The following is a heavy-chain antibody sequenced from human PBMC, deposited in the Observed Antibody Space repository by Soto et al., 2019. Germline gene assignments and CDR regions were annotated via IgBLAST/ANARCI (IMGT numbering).Heavy chain of an antibody. V-gene: IGHV5-10-1*01. CDR2: IDPSDSYT. D-gene: IGHD3-22*01. CDR1: GYSFTSYW. J-gene: IGHJ1*01. Sequence: ISCKGSGYSFTSYWISWVRQMPGKGLEWMGRIDPSDSYTNYSPSFQGHVTISADKSISTAYLQWSSLKASDTAMYYCARHEYYYDSSGELGYFQHWGQGTLVTVSS. CDR3: ARHEYYYDSSGELGYFQH.